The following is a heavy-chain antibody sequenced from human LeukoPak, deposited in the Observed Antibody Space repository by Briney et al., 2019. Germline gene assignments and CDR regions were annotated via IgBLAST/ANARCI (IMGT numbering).Heavy chain of an antibody. J-gene: IGHJ4*02. CDR1: GFTFSSDG. CDR2: VNSDGSST. D-gene: IGHD1-26*01. V-gene: IGHV3-74*01. CDR3: ARVGGWELETFDY. Sequence: GGSLRLSCAASGFTFSSDGMSWVRQAPGKGLVWVSRVNSDGSSTSYADSVKGRFTISRDNAKNTLYLQMNSLRAEDTAVYYSARVGGWELETFDYWGQGTLVTVSS.